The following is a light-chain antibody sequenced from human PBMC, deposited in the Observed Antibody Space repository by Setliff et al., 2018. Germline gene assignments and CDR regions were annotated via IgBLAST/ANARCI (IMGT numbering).Light chain of an antibody. Sequence: QSALTQPPSASGSPGQSVAISSTGTSRDVGGFNFVSWYQQHPGKAPKLIIYEVSKRPSGVPDRFSGSKSGNTASLTVSGLQAEDEADYYCSSYAGNYIYVFGSGTKVTVL. J-gene: IGLJ1*01. CDR1: SRDVGGFNF. CDR2: EVS. V-gene: IGLV2-8*01. CDR3: SSYAGNYIYV.